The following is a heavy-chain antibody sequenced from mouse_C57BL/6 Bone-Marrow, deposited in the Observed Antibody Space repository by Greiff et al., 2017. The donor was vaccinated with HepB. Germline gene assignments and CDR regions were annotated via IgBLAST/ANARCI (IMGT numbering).Heavy chain of an antibody. V-gene: IGHV1-82*01. CDR1: GYAFSSSW. CDR2: IYPGDGDT. D-gene: IGHD2-5*01. Sequence: QVQLKESGPELVKPGASVKISCKASGYAFSSSWMNWVKQRPGKGLEWIGRIYPGDGDTNYNGKFKGKATLTADKSSSTAYMQLSSLTSEDSAVYFCARSNKYYSNSASWGQGTLVTVSA. CDR3: ARSNKYYSNSAS. J-gene: IGHJ3*01.